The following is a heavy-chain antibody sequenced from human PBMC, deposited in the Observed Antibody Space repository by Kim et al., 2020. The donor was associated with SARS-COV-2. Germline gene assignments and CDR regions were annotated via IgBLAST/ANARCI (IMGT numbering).Heavy chain of an antibody. CDR2: ISYAGSDK. CDR3: AKDTRRFSNTWNEASDY. V-gene: IGHV3-30*04. Sequence: GGSLRLSCAASGFTFSDYAINWVRQAPGKGLEWVAVISYAGSDKNYADSVKGRFTTSREDSQNTLFLQMNSLRPDDTAMYYCAKDTRRFSNTWNEASDY. D-gene: IGHD1-20*01. J-gene: IGHJ4*01. CDR1: GFTFSDYA.